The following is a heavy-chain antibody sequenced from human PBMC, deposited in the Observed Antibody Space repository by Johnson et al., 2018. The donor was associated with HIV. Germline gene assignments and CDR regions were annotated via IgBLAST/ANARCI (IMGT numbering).Heavy chain of an antibody. CDR3: ARDNGAVAGPEGAFDI. CDR1: GFTFDDYG. J-gene: IGHJ3*02. V-gene: IGHV3-30*03. Sequence: QVQLVESGGGVVRPGGSLRLSCAASGFTFDDYGMSWVRQAPGKGLEWVAVISYDGSNKYYADSVTGRFTISRDNSKNTLYLQMNSLRAEDTAVYYCARDNGAVAGPEGAFDIWGQGTMVTVSS. D-gene: IGHD6-19*01. CDR2: ISYDGSNK.